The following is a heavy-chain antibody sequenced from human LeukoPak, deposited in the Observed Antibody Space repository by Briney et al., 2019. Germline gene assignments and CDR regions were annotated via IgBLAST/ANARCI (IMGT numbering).Heavy chain of an antibody. CDR2: AGWAGGTT. J-gene: IGHJ4*02. Sequence: GGSLRLSCATSGFNFDRYTIHWVRQAPGEGLEWVSLAGWAGGTTYYSDSVRGRFTISRDSGKNSVYLQMNSLTTDDTAFYFCAKELDTMFFDYWGQGALVTVSS. CDR1: GFNFDRYT. CDR3: AKELDTMFFDY. V-gene: IGHV3-43*01. D-gene: IGHD5-18*01.